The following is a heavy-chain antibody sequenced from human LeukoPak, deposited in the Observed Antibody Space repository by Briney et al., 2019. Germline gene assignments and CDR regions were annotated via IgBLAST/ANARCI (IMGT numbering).Heavy chain of an antibody. CDR1: GGSISSGSYY. D-gene: IGHD5-12*01. CDR3: ARDRYSGYGNYYYMDV. Sequence: SETLSLTCTVSGGSISSGSYYWSWIRQPAGKGLEWIGRIYTSGSTNYSPSLKSRVTISVDTSKNQFSLKLSSVTAADTAVYYCARDRYSGYGNYYYMDVWGKGTTVTVSS. CDR2: IYTSGST. V-gene: IGHV4-61*02. J-gene: IGHJ6*03.